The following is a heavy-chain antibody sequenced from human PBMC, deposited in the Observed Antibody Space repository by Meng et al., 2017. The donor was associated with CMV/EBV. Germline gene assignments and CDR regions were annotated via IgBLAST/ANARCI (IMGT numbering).Heavy chain of an antibody. CDR2: ISSSSSYI. CDR3: ARAGPYSYGYPY. J-gene: IGHJ4*02. Sequence: GESLKISCAASGFTFSSYSMNWVRQAPGKGLEWVSSISSSSSYIYYADSVKGRFTISRDNAKNSLYLQMNSLRAEDTAVYYCARAGPYSYGYPYWGQGTRVTVSS. CDR1: GFTFSSYS. V-gene: IGHV3-21*01. D-gene: IGHD5-18*01.